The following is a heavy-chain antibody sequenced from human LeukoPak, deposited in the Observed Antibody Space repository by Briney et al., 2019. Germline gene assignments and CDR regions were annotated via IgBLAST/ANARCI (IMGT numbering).Heavy chain of an antibody. CDR2: IRDSGGST. V-gene: IGHV3-23*01. CDR3: AKRGVVIRVFLVGFHKEAYYFES. D-gene: IGHD3/OR15-3a*01. Sequence: PGGSLRLSCAVSGITLSNYGMSWVRQAPGKGLEWVAGIRDSGGSTKYADSVKGRFTISRDNPKNTLFLQMNSLRADDTAVYFCAKRGVVIRVFLVGFHKEAYYFESWGQGALVTVSS. J-gene: IGHJ4*02. CDR1: GITLSNYG.